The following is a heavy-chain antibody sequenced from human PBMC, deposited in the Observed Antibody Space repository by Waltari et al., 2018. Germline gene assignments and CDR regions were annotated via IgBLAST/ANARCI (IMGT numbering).Heavy chain of an antibody. Sequence: QVQLVQSGDDVKKPGSSVKVSCKASGGTYNTYAISWGRQAPGLGLEWMGGCVRMLGTANDATKFQDRFMMTADKSPGAAYMELSSLRSEDTAVYFWAVGSCFRGYYYFYDMDVWGKGTTVNVSS. D-gene: IGHD6-6*01. CDR2: CVRMLGTA. V-gene: IGHV1-69*14. J-gene: IGHJ6*03. CDR1: GGTYNTYA. CDR3: AVGSCFRGYYYFYDMDV.